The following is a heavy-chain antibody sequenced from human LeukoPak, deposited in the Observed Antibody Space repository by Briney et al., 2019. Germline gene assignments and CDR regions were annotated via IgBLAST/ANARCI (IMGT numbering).Heavy chain of an antibody. J-gene: IGHJ6*03. CDR3: ARDIAIAARXGYMDX. CDR1: GGSISSYY. CDR2: IYTSGST. Sequence: PSEILSLTCTVSGGSISSYYWSWIRQPAGKGLEWIGRIYTSGSTNYNPSLKSRVTMSVDTSKNQFSLKLSPVTAADTAVYYCARDIAIAARXGYMDXWGKGTTVTVX. D-gene: IGHD6-6*01. V-gene: IGHV4-4*07.